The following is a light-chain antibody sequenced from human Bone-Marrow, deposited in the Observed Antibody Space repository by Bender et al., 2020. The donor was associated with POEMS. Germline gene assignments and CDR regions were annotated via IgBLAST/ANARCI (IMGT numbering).Light chain of an antibody. CDR3: CSYAGNFYV. J-gene: IGLJ1*01. CDR1: SSDVGGYNL. V-gene: IGLV2-23*02. CDR2: EVS. Sequence: QSALTQPPSASGSPGQSITISCTGTSSDVGGYNLVSWYQQHPGKVPKVVIYEVSQRPSGVSSRFSGSKSGNTASLTISGLQAEDEADYYCCSYAGNFYVFGTGTKVTVL.